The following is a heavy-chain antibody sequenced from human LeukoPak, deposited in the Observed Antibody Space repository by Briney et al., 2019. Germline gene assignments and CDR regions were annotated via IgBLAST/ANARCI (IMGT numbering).Heavy chain of an antibody. D-gene: IGHD3-9*01. CDR1: GGSFSGYY. CDR2: INHSGST. CDR3: ARGENVLRYFDWSGVYGMDV. Sequence: SETLSLTCAVYGGSFSGYYWSWIRQPPGKGLEWIGEINHSGSTNYNPPLKSRVTISVDTSKNQFSLKLSSVTAADTAVYYCARGENVLRYFDWSGVYGMDVWGQGTTVTVSS. V-gene: IGHV4-34*01. J-gene: IGHJ6*02.